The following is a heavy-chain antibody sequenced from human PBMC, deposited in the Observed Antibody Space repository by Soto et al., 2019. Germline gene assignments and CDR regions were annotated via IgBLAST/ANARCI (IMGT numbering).Heavy chain of an antibody. CDR2: TYYRSKWYN. V-gene: IGHV6-1*01. J-gene: IGHJ6*02. CDR1: GDSVSSNSAA. Sequence: SQTLSLTCXISGDSVSSNSAAWNWIRQSPSRGLEWLGRTYYRSKWYNDYAVSVKSRITINPDTSKNQFSLQLNSVTPEDTAVYYCSRDKSRQQLLSAYYYYGMDVWGQGTTVTVSS. D-gene: IGHD6-13*01. CDR3: SRDKSRQQLLSAYYYYGMDV.